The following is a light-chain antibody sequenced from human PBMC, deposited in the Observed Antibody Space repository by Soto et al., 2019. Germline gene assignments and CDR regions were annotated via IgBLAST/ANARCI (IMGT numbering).Light chain of an antibody. CDR3: MEALQTPRT. J-gene: IGKJ1*01. CDR2: LGS. V-gene: IGKV2-28*01. CDR1: QSLLHSNGYNY. Sequence: DIVMTQSPLSLPVTPGEPASISCRSSQSLLHSNGYNYLDWYLQKPGQSPQLLIYLGSNRASGVPARFSGSGSGSDFTLKISRVEAGDVGVYYCMEALQTPRTFGQGTKVEIK.